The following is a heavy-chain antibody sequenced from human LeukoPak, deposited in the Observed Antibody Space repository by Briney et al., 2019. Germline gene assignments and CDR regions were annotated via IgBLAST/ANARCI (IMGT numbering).Heavy chain of an antibody. V-gene: IGHV4-4*09. J-gene: IGHJ4*02. D-gene: IGHD4-11*01. Sequence: SETLSLTCNVSGGSLSSYSWGWIRQPPGRGLEWIGYIYTSGNTNYNTSLKSRVTISVDTSKHQYSLKLSAGTAADTAVYYCASLGDYSLKDWGQGTLVTVSS. CDR2: IYTSGNT. CDR3: ASLGDYSLKD. CDR1: GGSLSSYS.